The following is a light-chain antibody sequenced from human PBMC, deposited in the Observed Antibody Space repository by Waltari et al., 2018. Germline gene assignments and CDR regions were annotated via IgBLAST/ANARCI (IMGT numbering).Light chain of an antibody. V-gene: IGKV3-20*01. J-gene: IGKJ2*01. CDR3: QQYGSSVMYT. CDR1: QYITKRY. CDR2: GAS. Sequence: VLTQSPGTLSLSPGETATLSCRASQYITKRYFAGYQQKPGQAPRLLIYGASSRAAGIPDRFSGSGSGTDFTLTIIRLEPEDFAVYYCQQYGSSVMYTFGQGTKLEIK.